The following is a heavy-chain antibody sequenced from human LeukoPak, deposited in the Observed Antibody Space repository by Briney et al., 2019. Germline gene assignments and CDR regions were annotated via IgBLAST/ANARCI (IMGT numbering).Heavy chain of an antibody. J-gene: IGHJ6*04. Sequence: SVKVYCKASGGTFSSYAISWVRQAPGQGLEWMGGIIPIFGTANYAQKFQGRVTIIADESTSTAYMELSSLRSEDTAVYYCARDIVVVPAVGLNYYYYGMDVWGKGTTVTVSS. CDR2: IIPIFGTA. CDR1: GGTFSSYA. CDR3: ARDIVVVPAVGLNYYYYGMDV. V-gene: IGHV1-69*01. D-gene: IGHD2-2*01.